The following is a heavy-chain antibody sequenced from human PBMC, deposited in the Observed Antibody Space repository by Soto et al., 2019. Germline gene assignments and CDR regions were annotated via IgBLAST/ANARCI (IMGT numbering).Heavy chain of an antibody. V-gene: IGHV4-34*01. Sequence: QVQLQQWGAGLLKPSETLSLTCAVYGGSFSGYYWSWIRQPPGKGLEWIGESNHSGSTNYNPSLKSRVTISVDTSKNQFSLKLSSVTAADPAVYYCASLFFGASTFDYWGQGTLVTVSS. CDR3: ASLFFGASTFDY. CDR2: SNHSGST. J-gene: IGHJ4*02. CDR1: GGSFSGYY. D-gene: IGHD3-16*01.